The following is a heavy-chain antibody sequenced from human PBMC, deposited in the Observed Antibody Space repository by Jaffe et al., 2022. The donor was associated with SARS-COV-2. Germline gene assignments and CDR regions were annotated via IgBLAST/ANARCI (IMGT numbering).Heavy chain of an antibody. D-gene: IGHD2-15*01. CDR2: IKEDRSET. Sequence: EVRLVESGGGLVQPGGSLRLSCAASGFNLRDYWMSWVRQAPGKGPEWVANIKEDRSETYYVDSVKGRFTISRDNAKNSLFLEMNSLRVEDTAVYYCARSNVAIPGWLDPRGQGTLVIVSS. CDR3: ARSNVAIPGWLDP. CDR1: GFNLRDYW. V-gene: IGHV3-7*03. J-gene: IGHJ5*02.